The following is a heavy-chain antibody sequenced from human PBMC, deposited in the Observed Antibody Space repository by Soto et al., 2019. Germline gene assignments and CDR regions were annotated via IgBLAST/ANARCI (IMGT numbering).Heavy chain of an antibody. CDR1: GGSISSGGYY. V-gene: IGHV4-31*03. J-gene: IGHJ3*02. D-gene: IGHD3-22*01. CDR3: ARVSPDYYDSSGYYPDAFDI. CDR2: IYYSGST. Sequence: SETLSLTCTVSGGSISSGGYYWSWIRQHPGKSLEWIGYIYYSGSTYYNPSLKSRVTISVDTSKNQFSLKLSSVTAADTAVYYCARVSPDYYDSSGYYPDAFDIWGQGTMVTVSS.